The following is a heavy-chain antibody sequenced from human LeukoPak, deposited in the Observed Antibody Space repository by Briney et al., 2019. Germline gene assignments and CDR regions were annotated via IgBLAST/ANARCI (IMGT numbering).Heavy chain of an antibody. CDR2: IASETYGGTA. CDR3: TRDQTPYY. J-gene: IGHJ4*02. CDR1: GFTFGDYA. Sequence: ALRLSCTASGFTFGDYAMTWVRQAPGKGLEWVGFIASETYGGTAEYAASVKGRFTISRDDSKSIAYLQMNSLKTEHTAVYYCTRDQTPYYWGQGTLVTVSS. V-gene: IGHV3-49*04.